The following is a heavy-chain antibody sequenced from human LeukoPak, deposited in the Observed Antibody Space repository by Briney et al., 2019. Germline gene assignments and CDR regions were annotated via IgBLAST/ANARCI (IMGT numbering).Heavy chain of an antibody. CDR2: MNPNSGNT. Sequence: GASVKVSCKASGYTFTSYDINWVRQATGQGLEWMGRMNPNSGNTGYAQKFHGRVTITRNTSISTAYMELSRLRSDDTAVYYCARAPRVVTMFSLPTSDYWGQGTLVTVSS. V-gene: IGHV1-8*03. D-gene: IGHD4-23*01. CDR1: GYTFTSYD. J-gene: IGHJ4*02. CDR3: ARAPRVVTMFSLPTSDY.